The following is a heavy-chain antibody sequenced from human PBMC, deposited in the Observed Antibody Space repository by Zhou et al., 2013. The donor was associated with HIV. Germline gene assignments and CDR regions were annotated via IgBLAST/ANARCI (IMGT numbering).Heavy chain of an antibody. CDR1: GGTFSSYA. Sequence: QVQLVQSGAEVKKPGSSVKVSCKASGGTFSSYAISWVRQAPGQGLEWMGRIIPIFGTANYAQKFQGRVTITADESTSTAYMELSSLRSEDTAVYYCARDHTVVVVAAAQTHAEYYYYGMDVWGQGTTVTVSS. CDR2: IIPIFGTA. D-gene: IGHD2-15*01. CDR3: ARDHTVVVVAAAQTHAEYYYYGMDV. V-gene: IGHV1-69*13. J-gene: IGHJ6*02.